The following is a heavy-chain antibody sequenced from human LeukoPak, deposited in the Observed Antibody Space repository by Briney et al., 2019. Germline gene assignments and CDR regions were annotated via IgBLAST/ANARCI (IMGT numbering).Heavy chain of an antibody. J-gene: IGHJ4*02. Sequence: GGSLRLSCAASGFTFSSYAMHWVRQAPGKGLEWVAVISYDGSNKYYADSVKGRFTISRDNSKNTLYLQMNSLRAEDTAVYYCVKYAAANGYFDYWGQGTLVTVSS. CDR1: GFTFSSYA. V-gene: IGHV3-30-3*02. CDR3: VKYAAANGYFDY. D-gene: IGHD6-13*01. CDR2: ISYDGSNK.